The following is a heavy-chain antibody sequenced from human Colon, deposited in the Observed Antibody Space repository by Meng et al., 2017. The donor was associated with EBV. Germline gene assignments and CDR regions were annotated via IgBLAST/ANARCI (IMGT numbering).Heavy chain of an antibody. V-gene: IGHV4-4*02. D-gene: IGHD1-26*01. J-gene: IGHJ4*02. CDR3: ARGKQDAWELLAY. CDR2: IDDSGST. CDR1: GVSIRSNIR. Sequence: QLQASGPGLVKAAGTLSLTCGVSGVSIRSNIRWTWVRQPPGKGLEWIGDIDDSGSTNYNPSLNSRISISLDKSKNHFSLKVNSVTAADTAVYYCARGKQDAWELLAYWGQGALVTVSS.